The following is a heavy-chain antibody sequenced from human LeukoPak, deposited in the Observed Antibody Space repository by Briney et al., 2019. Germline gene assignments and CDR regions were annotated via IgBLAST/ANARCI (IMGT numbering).Heavy chain of an antibody. J-gene: IGHJ4*02. CDR1: GFTFSSYA. D-gene: IGHD3-9*01. CDR3: ARVGRYFDWLSQDY. V-gene: IGHV3-23*01. Sequence: GGSLRLSCAASGFTFSSYAMSWVRQAPGKGLEWVSAISGSGGSTYYADSVKGRFTISRDNSKNTLYLQMNSLRAEDTAVYYCARVGRYFDWLSQDYWGQGALVTVSS. CDR2: ISGSGGST.